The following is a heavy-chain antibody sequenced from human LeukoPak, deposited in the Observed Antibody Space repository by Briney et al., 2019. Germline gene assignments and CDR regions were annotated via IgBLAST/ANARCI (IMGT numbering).Heavy chain of an antibody. CDR2: INWNGGST. CDR3: ASCITGYSSGWYYWA. CDR1: GFTFDDYG. D-gene: IGHD6-19*01. Sequence: GGSLRLSCAASGFTFDDYGMSWVRQAPGKGLEWVSGINWNGGSTGYADSVKGRFTISRDNAKNSLYLQMNGLRAEDTAVYYCASCITGYSSGWYYWAWGQGTLVTVSS. J-gene: IGHJ5*02. V-gene: IGHV3-20*04.